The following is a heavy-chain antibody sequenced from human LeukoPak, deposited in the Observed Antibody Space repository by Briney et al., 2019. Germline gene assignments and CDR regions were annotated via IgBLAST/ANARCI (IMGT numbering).Heavy chain of an antibody. J-gene: IGHJ5*02. CDR2: INPNSGGT. CDR3: ARGLGIAAAGRQWFDP. CDR1: GYTFTGYY. Sequence: ASVKVSCKASGYTFTGYYMHWVRQAPGQGLEWMGWINPNSGGTNYAQKFQGRVTMTRDTSISTAYMELSRLRSDDTAVYYCARGLGIAAAGRQWFDPWGQGTLVTVSS. V-gene: IGHV1-2*02. D-gene: IGHD6-13*01.